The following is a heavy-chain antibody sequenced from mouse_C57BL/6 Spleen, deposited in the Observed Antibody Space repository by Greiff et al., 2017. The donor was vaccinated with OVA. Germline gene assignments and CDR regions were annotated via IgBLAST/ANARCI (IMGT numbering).Heavy chain of an antibody. V-gene: IGHV1-59*01. D-gene: IGHD1-1*01. CDR2: IDPSDSYT. CDR1: GYTFTSYW. CDR3: ARGGGSRERRDCEG. Sequence: VQLQQPGAELVRPGTSVKLSCKASGYTFTSYWMHWVKQRPGQGLEWIGVIDPSDSYTNYNQKFKGKATLTVDTSSSTAYMQLSSLTSEDSAVYYCARGGGSRERRDCEGWGTGTTGTV. J-gene: IGHJ1*03.